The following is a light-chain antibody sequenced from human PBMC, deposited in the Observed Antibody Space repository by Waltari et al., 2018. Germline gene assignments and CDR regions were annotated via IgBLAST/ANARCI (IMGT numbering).Light chain of an antibody. V-gene: IGKV1-39*01. J-gene: IGKJ3*01. Sequence: DIQMTQSPSSLSASVGDRVTITCRARQNIGKFLHWYQQKQGKAPKLLIYSRSTLQSGVPSRFSGSGSGTDFTLTINSLQPEDFATYYCQQSYTNPRTFGPGTKVDFK. CDR1: QNIGKF. CDR3: QQSYTNPRT. CDR2: SRS.